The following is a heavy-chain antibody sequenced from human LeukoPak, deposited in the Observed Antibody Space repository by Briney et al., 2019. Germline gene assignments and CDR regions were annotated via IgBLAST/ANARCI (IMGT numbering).Heavy chain of an antibody. J-gene: IGHJ4*02. V-gene: IGHV1-2*02. D-gene: IGHD6-6*01. CDR3: ARTKTYSSSFDY. Sequence: GASVKVSCKASGYTFTSYYMHWVRQAPGQGLEWMGWINPNSGGTNYAQKFQGRVTMTRDTSISTAYMELSRLRSDDTAVYYCARTKTYSSSFDYWGQGTLVTVSS. CDR1: GYTFTSYY. CDR2: INPNSGGT.